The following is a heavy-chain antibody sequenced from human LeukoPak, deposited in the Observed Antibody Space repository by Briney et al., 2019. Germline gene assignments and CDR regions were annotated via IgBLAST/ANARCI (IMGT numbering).Heavy chain of an antibody. Sequence: SETLSLTCTVSGGSISNYYRSWIRQPPGKGLEWIGYIYYSGSTNYNPSLKSRVTISVDMSKNQFSLKLSSVTAADTAVYYCARDGQWPGMDVWGKGTTVTVSS. CDR1: GGSISNYY. V-gene: IGHV4-59*01. J-gene: IGHJ6*04. D-gene: IGHD6-19*01. CDR3: ARDGQWPGMDV. CDR2: IYYSGST.